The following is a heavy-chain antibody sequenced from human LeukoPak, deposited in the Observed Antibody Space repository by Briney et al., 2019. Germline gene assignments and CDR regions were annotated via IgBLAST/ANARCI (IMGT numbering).Heavy chain of an antibody. J-gene: IGHJ4*02. CDR1: GFTFSSYW. CDR3: AKRYSGSSGLYNFDY. V-gene: IGHV3-23*01. D-gene: IGHD1-26*01. CDR2: ITGSTGST. Sequence: GGSLRLSCAASGFTFSSYWMSWVRQPPGKGLEGVSSITGSTGSTYYADSVKGRFTISRDNSKNTLYLQMNSLRAEDTAVYYCAKRYSGSSGLYNFDYWGQGTLVTVSS.